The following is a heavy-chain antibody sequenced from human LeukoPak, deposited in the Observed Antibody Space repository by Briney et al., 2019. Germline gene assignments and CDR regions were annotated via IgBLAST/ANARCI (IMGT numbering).Heavy chain of an antibody. CDR1: GGSISSSGYY. CDR2: IYYSGNT. V-gene: IGHV4-39*07. CDR3: ARAEERYYVSRWFDP. J-gene: IGHJ5*02. D-gene: IGHD1-26*01. Sequence: PSETLSLTCTVSGGSISSSGYYWGWIRQPPGKGLEWIGSIYYSGNTYYSASLRSRLNISIDTSKNQLSLNLSSVTAADTAVYYCARAEERYYVSRWFDPWGQGTLVTVSS.